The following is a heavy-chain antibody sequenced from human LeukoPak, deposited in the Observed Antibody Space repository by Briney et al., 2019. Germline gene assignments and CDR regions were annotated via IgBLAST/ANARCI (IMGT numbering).Heavy chain of an antibody. CDR1: GFXVSSTY. Sequence: PGGSLRLSCAASGFXVSSTYMSWVRQAPGKGLEWVSVIYSGGSTDYADSVKGRFTISRDNSENTLHLQMNSLRAEDTAVYYCARIPKTTYFDYWGQGTLVTVSS. CDR2: IYSGGST. D-gene: IGHD4-17*01. V-gene: IGHV3-53*01. J-gene: IGHJ4*02. CDR3: ARIPKTTYFDY.